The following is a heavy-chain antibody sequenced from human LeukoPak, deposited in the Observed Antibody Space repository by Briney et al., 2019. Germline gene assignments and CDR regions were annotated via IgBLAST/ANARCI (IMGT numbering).Heavy chain of an antibody. J-gene: IGHJ4*02. Sequence: ASVKVSCRVSGYTLTELSMHWVRQAPGKGLEWMGGFDPEDGETIYAQKFQGRVTMTEDTSTDTAYMELSSLRSEDTAVYYCASLVSVTEDFDYWGQGTLVTVSS. V-gene: IGHV1-24*01. CDR2: FDPEDGET. CDR1: GYTLTELS. CDR3: ASLVSVTEDFDY. D-gene: IGHD2-21*02.